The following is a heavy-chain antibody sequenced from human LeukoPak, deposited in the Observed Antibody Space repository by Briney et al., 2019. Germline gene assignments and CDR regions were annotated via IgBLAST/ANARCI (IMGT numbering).Heavy chain of an antibody. V-gene: IGHV4-39*07. D-gene: IGHD3-22*01. Sequence: SETLSLTCTVSGGSISSSSYYWGWIRQPPGKGLEWIGSIYYSGSTYYNPSLKSRVTISVDKSKNQFSLKLSSVTAADTAVYYCAREGYYDSSGYPTDYYMDVWGKGTTVTVSS. CDR2: IYYSGST. CDR3: AREGYYDSSGYPTDYYMDV. CDR1: GGSISSSSYY. J-gene: IGHJ6*03.